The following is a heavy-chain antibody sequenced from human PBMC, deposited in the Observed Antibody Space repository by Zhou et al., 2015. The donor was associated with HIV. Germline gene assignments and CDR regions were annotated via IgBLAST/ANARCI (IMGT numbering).Heavy chain of an antibody. Sequence: QVQLVQSGAEVKKPGSSVKVSCKASGGTFSSYAISWARQAPGQGLEWMGGIIPIFGTANYAQKFQGRVTITADESTSTAYMELSSLRSEDTAVYYCARTTERPWLGYCSGGSCYSEYFGDDYWGQGTLVTVSS. V-gene: IGHV1-69*01. D-gene: IGHD2-15*01. CDR2: IIPIFGTA. CDR1: GGTFSSYA. J-gene: IGHJ4*02. CDR3: ARTTERPWLGYCSGGSCYSEYFGDDY.